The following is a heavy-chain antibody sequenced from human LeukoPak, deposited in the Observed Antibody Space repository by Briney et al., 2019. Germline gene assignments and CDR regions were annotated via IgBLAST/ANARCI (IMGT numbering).Heavy chain of an antibody. J-gene: IGHJ4*02. CDR3: YWVHYDILTGYYPQYYFVY. CDR1: GYTFTIYG. Sequence: GASVKLSCTASGYTFTIYGISWVRRAPGQGLEWLGWISAYNGNTNYAQKLHGRVTITTYTSKSKTYMSLRILRADDADVYSCYWVHYDILTGYYPQYYFVYWGQGPLVSVSS. D-gene: IGHD3-9*01. CDR2: ISAYNGNT. V-gene: IGHV1-18*01.